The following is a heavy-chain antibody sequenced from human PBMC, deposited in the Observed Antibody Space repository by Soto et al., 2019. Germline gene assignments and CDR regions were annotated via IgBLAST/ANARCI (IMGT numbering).Heavy chain of an antibody. J-gene: IGHJ3*02. V-gene: IGHV3-74*01. CDR2: INGDGTVT. Sequence: EVQLVESGGALVQPGGSLRVSCEASGFTFSSYWMHWVRRAPGKGLVWVARINGDGTVTTDANSVKGRFTISRDNAKNTLYLQLASLRAEATAMYYCTRGRRYSGSEAFDIWGQGTVVTVSS. D-gene: IGHD1-26*01. CDR3: TRGRRYSGSEAFDI. CDR1: GFTFSSYW.